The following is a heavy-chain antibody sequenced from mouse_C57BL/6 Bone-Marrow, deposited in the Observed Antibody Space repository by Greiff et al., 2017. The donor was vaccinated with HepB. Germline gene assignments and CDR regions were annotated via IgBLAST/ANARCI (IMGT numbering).Heavy chain of an antibody. CDR2: ISYSGST. J-gene: IGHJ1*03. CDR1: GYSITSDY. CDR3: ARRRIYYYGSSYYWYFDV. D-gene: IGHD1-1*01. Sequence: EVKLLESGPGLAKPSQTLSLTCSVTGYSITSDYWNWIRKFPGNKLEYMGYISYSGSTYYNPSLKSRISITRDTSKNQYYLQLNSVTTEDTATYYCARRRIYYYGSSYYWYFDVGGTGTTVTVSS. V-gene: IGHV3-8*01.